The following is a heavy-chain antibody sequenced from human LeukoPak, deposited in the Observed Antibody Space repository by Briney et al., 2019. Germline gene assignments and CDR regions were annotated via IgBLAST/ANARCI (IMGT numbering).Heavy chain of an antibody. J-gene: IGHJ4*02. CDR3: ARPRGSRWSIPFDN. CDR1: GFTFSNYW. V-gene: IGHV3-30-3*01. D-gene: IGHD6-13*01. CDR2: ISYDGSNK. Sequence: PGGSLRLSCEASGFTFSNYWIHWVRQAPGKGLEWVAVISYDGSNKYYGDSVKGRFTISRDNSKNTLYLQMDSLRAEDTAVYYCARPRGSRWSIPFDNWGQGTLVTVSS.